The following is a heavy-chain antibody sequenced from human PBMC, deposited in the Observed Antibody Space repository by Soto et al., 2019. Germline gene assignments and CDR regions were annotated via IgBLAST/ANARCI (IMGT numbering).Heavy chain of an antibody. J-gene: IGHJ6*02. Sequence: GGSLRLSCTASGFTFGDYAMSWVRQAPGKGLEWVGFIRSKAYGGTTEYAASVKGRFTISRDDSKSIAYLQMNSLKTEDTAVYYCTRDALNYYDSSGPGSAYGMDVWGQGTRVTVSS. CDR3: TRDALNYYDSSGPGSAYGMDV. CDR1: GFTFGDYA. CDR2: IRSKAYGGTT. D-gene: IGHD3-22*01. V-gene: IGHV3-49*04.